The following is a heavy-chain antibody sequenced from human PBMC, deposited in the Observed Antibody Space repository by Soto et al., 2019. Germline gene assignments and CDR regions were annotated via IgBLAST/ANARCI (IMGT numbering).Heavy chain of an antibody. CDR2: IKQDGRER. Sequence: EVQLVESGGGLVQPGGCLRLSCVASGFTFSNYWMSWVRQAPGKGLEWVANIKQDGRERYYVDSVKGRFTISRDNAKSSLYLEMNSLRTEDTAVYYCAREGIWGHGTLVTVSS. CDR1: GFTFSNYW. CDR3: AREGI. J-gene: IGHJ4*01. V-gene: IGHV3-7*01.